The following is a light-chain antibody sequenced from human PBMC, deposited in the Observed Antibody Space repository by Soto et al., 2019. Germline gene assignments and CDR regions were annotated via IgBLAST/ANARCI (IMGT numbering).Light chain of an antibody. J-gene: IGKJ2*01. CDR3: QHRSNWLYT. V-gene: IGKV3-11*01. CDR2: DAS. CDR1: QSVSSY. Sequence: EIVLTQSPATLSLSPGERATLSCRASQSVSSYLAWYQQKPGQAPRLLIYDASNRATGIPAMFSGSGSGTDFTLTISSLEPEDFAVYYCQHRSNWLYTFGQGTKLEIK.